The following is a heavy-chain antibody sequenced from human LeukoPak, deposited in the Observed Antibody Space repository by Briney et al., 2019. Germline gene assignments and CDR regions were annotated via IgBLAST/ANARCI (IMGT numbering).Heavy chain of an antibody. CDR3: ARELAVGGTWFDP. Sequence: GGSLRLSCAASGFTLSSYWMHWVRQAPGKGLVWVSRIKSDGSTTNYADSVKGRFTISRDNAKNTLYLQMNSLRAEDTAVYYCARELAVGGTWFDPWGQGALVTVSS. V-gene: IGHV3-74*01. CDR2: IKSDGSTT. D-gene: IGHD6-19*01. CDR1: GFTLSSYW. J-gene: IGHJ5*02.